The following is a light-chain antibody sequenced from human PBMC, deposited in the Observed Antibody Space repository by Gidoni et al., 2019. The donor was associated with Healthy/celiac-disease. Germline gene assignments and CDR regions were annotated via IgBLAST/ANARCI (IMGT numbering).Light chain of an antibody. Sequence: EIVLTQSPGTLSLSPGERATLSCRASQSVSSSYLAWHQQKPGQAPSHLIYGASSRAPGIPDRFSGSGSGTDFTLTISRLEPEDFAVYYCQQYGSSLGAFGPGTKVDIK. V-gene: IGKV3-20*01. J-gene: IGKJ3*01. CDR3: QQYGSSLGA. CDR1: QSVSSSY. CDR2: GAS.